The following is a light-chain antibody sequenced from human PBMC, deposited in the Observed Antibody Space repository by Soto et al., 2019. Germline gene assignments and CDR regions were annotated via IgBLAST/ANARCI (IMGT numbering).Light chain of an antibody. Sequence: EIVLTQSPGTLSLSPGERATLSCRASQSISGTFLAWYQHKPGQAPRVLIYGASRRATGIPDRFSGSGSGTDFTLTISRLEPEDVAHYYCQQDYSSWTFGQGTKVEMK. J-gene: IGKJ1*01. V-gene: IGKV3-20*01. CDR1: QSISGTF. CDR3: QQDYSSWT. CDR2: GAS.